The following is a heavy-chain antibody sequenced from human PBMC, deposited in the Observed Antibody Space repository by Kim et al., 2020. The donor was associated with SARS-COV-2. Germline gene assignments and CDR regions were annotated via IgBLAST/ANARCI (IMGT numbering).Heavy chain of an antibody. CDR1: GGSISSSNW. V-gene: IGHV4-4*02. J-gene: IGHJ5*02. CDR2: IYHSGST. CDR3: ATFTGYKGKNWFDP. D-gene: IGHD1-20*01. Sequence: SETLSLTCAVSGGSISSSNWWSWVRQPPGKGLEWIGEIYHSGSTNYNPSLKSRVTISVDKSKNQFSLKLSSVTAADTAVYYCATFTGYKGKNWFDPWGQGTLVTVSS.